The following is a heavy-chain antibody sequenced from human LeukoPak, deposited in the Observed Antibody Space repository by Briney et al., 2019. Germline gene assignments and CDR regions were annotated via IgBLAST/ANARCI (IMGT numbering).Heavy chain of an antibody. Sequence: GASVKVSCKASGGTFSSYAISWVRQAPGQGLEWMGGIIPIFGTANYAQKFQGRVTITADESTSTAYMELCSLRCEDTAVYYCATYIRCGGDCYRVSEKLRFDYWGQGTLVTVSS. CDR3: ATYIRCGGDCYRVSEKLRFDY. D-gene: IGHD2-21*02. V-gene: IGHV1-69*13. CDR2: IIPIFGTA. J-gene: IGHJ4*02. CDR1: GGTFSSYA.